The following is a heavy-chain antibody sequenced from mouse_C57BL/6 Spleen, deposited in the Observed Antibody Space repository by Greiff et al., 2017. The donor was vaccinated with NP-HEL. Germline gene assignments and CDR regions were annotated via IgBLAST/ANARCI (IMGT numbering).Heavy chain of an antibody. CDR3: ARTTVVAKGYFDY. CDR1: GYTFTSYG. CDR2: IYPRSGNT. Sequence: QVQLKESGAELARPGASVKLSCKASGYTFTSYGISWVKQRTGQGLEWIGEIYPRSGNTYYNEKFKGKATLTADKSSSTAYMELRSLTSEDSAVYFCARTTVVAKGYFDYWGQGTTLTVSS. D-gene: IGHD1-1*01. J-gene: IGHJ2*01. V-gene: IGHV1-81*01.